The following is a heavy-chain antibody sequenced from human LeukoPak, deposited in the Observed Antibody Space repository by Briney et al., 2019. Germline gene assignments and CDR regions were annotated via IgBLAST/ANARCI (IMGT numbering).Heavy chain of an antibody. J-gene: IGHJ4*02. CDR3: TRDSQGSRTYSVDY. CDR2: IDQDGRTK. Sequence: QPGGSLRLSCATSGFTFSTYWMSWVRQAPGSGPEWVANIDQDGRTKYYVASVRGRFTISRDNAENSQYLQMNSLRAEDTAVYYCTRDSQGSRTYSVDYWGQGTLVTVSS. D-gene: IGHD3-10*01. V-gene: IGHV3-7*03. CDR1: GFTFSTYW.